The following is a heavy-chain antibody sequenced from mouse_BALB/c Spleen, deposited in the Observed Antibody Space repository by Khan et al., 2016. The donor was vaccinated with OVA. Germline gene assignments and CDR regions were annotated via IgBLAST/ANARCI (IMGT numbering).Heavy chain of an antibody. V-gene: IGHV5-9*03. Sequence: EVELVESGGGLVKPGGSLKLSCAASGFTFSSYTMSWVRQTPEKRLEWVATISSGGDNTYYPDSVKGRFTITRDNAKNNMYLQMSSLRSEDTALDDCARSNYGNIAHWGQGALVPVSS. J-gene: IGHJ3*01. CDR3: ARSNYGNIAH. CDR1: GFTFSSYT. D-gene: IGHD2-1*01. CDR2: ISSGGDNT.